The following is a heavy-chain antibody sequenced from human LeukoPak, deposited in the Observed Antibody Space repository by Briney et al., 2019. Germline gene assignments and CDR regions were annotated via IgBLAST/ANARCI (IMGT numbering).Heavy chain of an antibody. D-gene: IGHD4-17*01. J-gene: IGHJ4*02. CDR3: AKDHSTGTAKVDY. Sequence: GGSLRLSCAASGFTFDDYTMHWVRQAPGKGLEWVSLISWDGGSTHYADSVKGRFTISRDNSKNSLYLQTNSLRTEDTALYYCAKDHSTGTAKVDYWGQGTLVTVSS. CDR1: GFTFDDYT. CDR2: ISWDGGST. V-gene: IGHV3-43*01.